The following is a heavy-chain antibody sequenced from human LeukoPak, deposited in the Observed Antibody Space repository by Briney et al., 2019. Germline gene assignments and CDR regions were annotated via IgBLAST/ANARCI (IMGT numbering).Heavy chain of an antibody. D-gene: IGHD6-19*01. Sequence: SQTLSLTCTVSGGSLSNRNYCWGWIRQPPEKGLEWIGRIYYTGTTYYNPSLKDRVSISVDTSKNQFSLKLTSVTAADTAVYYCARLEQAMAGSRWFDPWGQGTLVTVSS. J-gene: IGHJ5*02. CDR1: GGSLSNRNYC. CDR3: ARLEQAMAGSRWFDP. V-gene: IGHV4-39*01. CDR2: IYYTGTT.